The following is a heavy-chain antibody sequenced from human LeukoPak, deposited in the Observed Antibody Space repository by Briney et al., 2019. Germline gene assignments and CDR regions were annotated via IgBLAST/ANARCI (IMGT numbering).Heavy chain of an antibody. J-gene: IGHJ4*02. D-gene: IGHD3-10*01. V-gene: IGHV4-4*07. CDR1: GGSISSYD. CDR2: IYTSGSA. CDR3: ARGSYGLGSDPYYFDF. Sequence: PSETLSLTCTVSGGSISSYDWNWIRQPAGKGLEWIGRIYTSGSANYNPSLKSRVTMSVDTSKNQFSLGLSSVTAADTAVYYCARGSYGLGSDPYYFDFWGQGTLVTVSS.